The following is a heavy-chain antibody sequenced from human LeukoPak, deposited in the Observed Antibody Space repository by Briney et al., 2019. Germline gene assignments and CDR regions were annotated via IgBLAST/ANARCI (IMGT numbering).Heavy chain of an antibody. CDR1: GGSISSYY. V-gene: IGHV4-59*01. D-gene: IGHD6-19*01. J-gene: IGHJ3*02. CDR2: IYYSGST. CDR3: ARPAVGDAFDI. Sequence: KPSETLSLTCTVSGGSISSYYWSWIRQPPGKGLEWIGYIYYSGSTNYNPSLKSRVTISVDTSKNQFSLKLSSVTAADTAVYYCARPAVGDAFDIWGQGTMVTVSS.